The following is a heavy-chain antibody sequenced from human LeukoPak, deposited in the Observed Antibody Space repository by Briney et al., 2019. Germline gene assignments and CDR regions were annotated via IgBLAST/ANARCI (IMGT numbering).Heavy chain of an antibody. CDR3: ARDTEATAGTFDY. Sequence: PGRSLRLSCAASGFTFSSYAMHWVRQAPGKGLEWVAVISYDGSNKYYADSVKGRFTISRDNSKSTLYLQMNSLRAEDTAVYYCARDTEATAGTFDYWGQGTLVTVSS. V-gene: IGHV3-30-3*01. CDR1: GFTFSSYA. D-gene: IGHD1-26*01. CDR2: ISYDGSNK. J-gene: IGHJ4*02.